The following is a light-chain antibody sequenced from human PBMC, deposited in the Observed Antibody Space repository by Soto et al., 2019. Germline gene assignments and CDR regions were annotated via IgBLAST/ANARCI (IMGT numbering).Light chain of an antibody. Sequence: QSVLTQPASVSGSPGQPITISCTGTSSDVGGYNYVSWYQQHPGKVPKLMIYEVSNRPSGVSNRFSGSKSANTASLTISGLQAEDEADYYCSSYTSSTTLYVFGTGTKVTVL. J-gene: IGLJ1*01. V-gene: IGLV2-14*01. CDR2: EVS. CDR3: SSYTSSTTLYV. CDR1: SSDVGGYNY.